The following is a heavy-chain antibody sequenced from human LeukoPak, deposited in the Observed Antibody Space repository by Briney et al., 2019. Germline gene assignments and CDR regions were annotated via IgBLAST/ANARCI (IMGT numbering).Heavy chain of an antibody. V-gene: IGHV3-30*04. CDR1: GFTFSSYA. J-gene: IGHJ6*03. D-gene: IGHD6-13*01. CDR3: ARSSYSSSWYTQSFLSDYYMDV. CDR2: ISYDGSNK. Sequence: GGSLRLSCAASGFTFSSYAMHWVRQAPGKGLEWVAVISYDGSNKYYADSVKGRFTISRDNSKNTLYLQMNSLRAEDTAVYYCARSSYSSSWYTQSFLSDYYMDVWGKGTTVTVSS.